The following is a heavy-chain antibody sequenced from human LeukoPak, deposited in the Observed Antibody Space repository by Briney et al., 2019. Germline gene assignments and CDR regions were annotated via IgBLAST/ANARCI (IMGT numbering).Heavy chain of an antibody. CDR1: GFTFSSYS. D-gene: IGHD3-10*01. Sequence: GGSLRLSCAASGFTFSSYSMNWVRQAPRKGLEWVSSISSSSSYIYYADSVKGRFTISRDNAKNSLYLQMNSLRAEDTAVYYCARDNYYYGSGGKTEYYYYGMDVWGQGTTVTVSS. CDR3: ARDNYYYGSGGKTEYYYYGMDV. J-gene: IGHJ6*02. CDR2: ISSSSSYI. V-gene: IGHV3-21*01.